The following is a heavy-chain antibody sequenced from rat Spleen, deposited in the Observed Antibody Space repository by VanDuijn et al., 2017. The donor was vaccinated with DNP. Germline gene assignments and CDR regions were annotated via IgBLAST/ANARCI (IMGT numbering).Heavy chain of an antibody. CDR1: GFTFSNYY. Sequence: EVQLVESGGGLVQPGRSLKLSCAASGFTFSNYYMAWVRQAPTKGLEWVASISNTGDNTYYSDSVKGRFTISRDNAKSTLYLQMDSLRSEDTATYYCTTASTEGFAYWGQGTLVTVS. CDR3: TTASTEGFAY. J-gene: IGHJ3*01. CDR2: ISNTGDNT. D-gene: IGHD1-11*01. V-gene: IGHV5-27*01.